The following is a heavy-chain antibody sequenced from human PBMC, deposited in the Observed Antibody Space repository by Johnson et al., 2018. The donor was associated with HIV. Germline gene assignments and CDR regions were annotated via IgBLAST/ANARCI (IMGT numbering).Heavy chain of an antibody. CDR1: GFTFSSYG. D-gene: IGHD3-3*01. Sequence: QVQLVESGGGVVQPGRSLRLSCAASGFTFSSYGMHWVRQAPGKGLEWVAVISYDGSNKYYADSVKGRFTISRDNSKNTLYLQMNSLRAEDTAVYYCAKDRDLNYDFGSGSDDAFVIWGQGTMVTVSS. J-gene: IGHJ3*02. CDR2: ISYDGSNK. V-gene: IGHV3-30*18. CDR3: AKDRDLNYDFGSGSDDAFVI.